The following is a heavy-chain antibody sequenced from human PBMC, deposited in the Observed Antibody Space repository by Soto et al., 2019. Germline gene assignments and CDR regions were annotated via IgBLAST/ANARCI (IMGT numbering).Heavy chain of an antibody. D-gene: IGHD3-22*01. CDR3: AHTPGYYDSSGYSTPYFDY. Sequence: SQTLSLTCAISGDSVSSNSAAWNWIRQSPSRGLEWLGRTYYRSKWYNDYAVSVKSRITINPDTSKNQFSLQLNSVTPEDTAVYYCAHTPGYYDSSGYSTPYFDYWGQGTLVTVS. CDR2: TYYRSKWYN. J-gene: IGHJ4*02. V-gene: IGHV6-1*01. CDR1: GDSVSSNSAA.